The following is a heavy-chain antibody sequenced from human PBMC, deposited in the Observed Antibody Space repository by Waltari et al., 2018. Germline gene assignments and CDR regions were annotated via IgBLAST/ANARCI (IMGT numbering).Heavy chain of an antibody. J-gene: IGHJ4*02. CDR3: AREGIWFGELSANYDY. D-gene: IGHD3-10*01. Sequence: QLQLQESGPGLVKPSETLSLTCTVSGGSISSSSYYWGWIRQPPGKGLEWIGSIYYSGSTYYNPSLKRRVTISVDTSKNQFSLKLSSVTAADTAVYYCAREGIWFGELSANYDYWGQGTLVTVSS. V-gene: IGHV4-39*02. CDR1: GGSISSSSYY. CDR2: IYYSGST.